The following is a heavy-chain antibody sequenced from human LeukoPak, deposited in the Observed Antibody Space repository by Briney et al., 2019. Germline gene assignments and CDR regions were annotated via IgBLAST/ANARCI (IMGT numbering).Heavy chain of an antibody. CDR3: ARYYDFWSGYLNY. CDR1: GFTFSSYS. J-gene: IGHJ4*02. CDR2: IKQDGSEK. V-gene: IGHV3-7*01. Sequence: GGSLRLSCAASGFTFSSYSMNWVRQAPGKGLEWVANIKQDGSEKYYVDSVKGRFTISRDNAKNSLYLQMNSLRAEDTAVYYCARYYDFWSGYLNYWGQGTLVTVSS. D-gene: IGHD3-3*01.